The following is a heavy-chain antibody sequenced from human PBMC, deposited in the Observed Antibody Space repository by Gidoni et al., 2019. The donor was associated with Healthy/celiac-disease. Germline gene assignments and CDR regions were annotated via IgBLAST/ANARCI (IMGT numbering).Heavy chain of an antibody. D-gene: IGHD1-1*01. V-gene: IGHV3-30*18. CDR1: GFTFSSSG. CDR3: AKGTKGRRIPNWYFDL. CDR2: ISYDGSNK. Sequence: QVQLVESGGGVVQPGRSLSLSCAASGFTFSSSGMHWVRQAPGKGLEWVAVISYDGSNKYYADSVKGRFTISRDNSKNTLYLQMNSLRAEDTAVYYCAKGTKGRRIPNWYFDLWGRGTLVTVSS. J-gene: IGHJ2*01.